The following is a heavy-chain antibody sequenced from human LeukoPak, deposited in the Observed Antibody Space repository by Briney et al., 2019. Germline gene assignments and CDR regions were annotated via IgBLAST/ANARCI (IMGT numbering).Heavy chain of an antibody. J-gene: IGHJ4*02. Sequence: PSETLSLTCTVSGGSISSSSYYWGWLRQPPGKGLEWIGSIYYSGSTYYNPSLKSRVTISVDTSKNQFSLKLSSVTAADTAVYYCARLFSNYEPDYWGQGTLVTVSS. CDR3: ARLFSNYEPDY. CDR2: IYYSGST. V-gene: IGHV4-39*07. CDR1: GGSISSSSYY. D-gene: IGHD4-11*01.